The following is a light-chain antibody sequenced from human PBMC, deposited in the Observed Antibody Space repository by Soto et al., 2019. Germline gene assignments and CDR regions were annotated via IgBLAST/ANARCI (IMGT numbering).Light chain of an antibody. CDR3: QQSYSTPRT. CDR1: QSISNY. Sequence: DIQMTQSPSSLSASVGDRVTITCRASQSISNYLTWYQQKPGKAPKLLMFAASSLQSGVPSRFSGGRSGTDFTRPISSLQPEDFATDYCQQSYSTPRTFGQGTKVEIK. CDR2: AAS. J-gene: IGKJ1*01. V-gene: IGKV1-39*01.